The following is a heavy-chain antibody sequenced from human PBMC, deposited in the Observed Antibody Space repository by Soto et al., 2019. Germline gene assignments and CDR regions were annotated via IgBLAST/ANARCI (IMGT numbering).Heavy chain of an antibody. CDR3: ARDSYDFWSGYAGVRYYGMDV. D-gene: IGHD3-3*01. V-gene: IGHV4-4*02. CDR1: GGSISSSNW. Sequence: SETVSLTCAVSGGSISSSNWWSWVRQPPGKGLEWIGEIYHSGSTNYNPSLKSRVTISVDKSKNQFSLKLSSVTAADTAVYYCARDSYDFWSGYAGVRYYGMDVWGQGTTVTVSS. CDR2: IYHSGST. J-gene: IGHJ6*02.